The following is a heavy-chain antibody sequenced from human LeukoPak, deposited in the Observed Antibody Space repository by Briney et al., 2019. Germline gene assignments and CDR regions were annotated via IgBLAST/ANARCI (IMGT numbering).Heavy chain of an antibody. J-gene: IGHJ5*02. D-gene: IGHD6-19*01. CDR3: ARESIAVAGTTIANWFDP. Sequence: SETLSLTCTVSGGSISSYYWSWIRQPAGKGLEWIGRIYTSGSTNYNPSLKSRVTMSVDTSKNQFSLKLSSVTAADTAVYYCARESIAVAGTTIANWFDPWGQGTLVTVSS. CDR1: GGSISSYY. V-gene: IGHV4-4*07. CDR2: IYTSGST.